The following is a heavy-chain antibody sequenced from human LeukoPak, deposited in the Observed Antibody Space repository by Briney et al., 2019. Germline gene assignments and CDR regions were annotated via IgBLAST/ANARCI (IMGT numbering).Heavy chain of an antibody. CDR3: AKDLHYYAAMDL. CDR2: IDIGGGTT. Sequence: GGSLRLSCAASGFTFDRHAMCWVRQAPGKGLEWVSRIDIGGGTTYYADSVKGRFTISRDNSKNTLYLQMNSLRAEDTALYYCAKDLHYYAAMDLWGQGTTVTVSS. CDR1: GFTFDRHA. V-gene: IGHV3-23*01. D-gene: IGHD3-10*01. J-gene: IGHJ6*02.